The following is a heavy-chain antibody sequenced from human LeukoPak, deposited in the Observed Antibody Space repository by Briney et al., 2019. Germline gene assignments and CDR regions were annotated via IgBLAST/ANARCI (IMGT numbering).Heavy chain of an antibody. CDR1: GFSFEDFA. CDR2: ISANSKSI. J-gene: IGHJ4*02. CDR3: GKDATCVIDVVDI. V-gene: IGHV3-9*01. Sequence: GRSLRLSCVVSGFSFEDFAMHWVRQSPGKGLEWVSGISANSKSINYADSVRGRFTISRDNAKNSLYLQMNNLRPEDTALYYCGKDATCVIDVVDIWGQGTLVTVSS. D-gene: IGHD2-15*01.